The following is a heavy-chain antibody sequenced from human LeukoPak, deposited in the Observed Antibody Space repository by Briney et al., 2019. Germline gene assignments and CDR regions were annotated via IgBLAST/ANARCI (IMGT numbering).Heavy chain of an antibody. CDR1: GGSISSGDYY. J-gene: IGHJ5*02. CDR2: IYYSGST. CDR3: ARTVTTISYWFDP. V-gene: IGHV4-30-4*08. D-gene: IGHD4-11*01. Sequence: SETLSLTCTVSGGSISSGDYYWSWIRQPPGKGLEWIGYIYYSGSTYYNPSLKSRVTLSVDTSKNQFSLKLSSVTAADTAVYYCARTVTTISYWFDPWGQGTLVTVSS.